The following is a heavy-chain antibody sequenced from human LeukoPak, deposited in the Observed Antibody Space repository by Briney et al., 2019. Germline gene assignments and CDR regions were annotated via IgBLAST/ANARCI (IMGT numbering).Heavy chain of an antibody. Sequence: SVKVSCTASGGTFSSYAISWVRQAPGQGLEWMGGIIPIFGPANYAQKLQRRVTITADESTTTPYMKLSSLRSEDTAVYYCASPRRRITGPLDYWGQGTLVTVSS. J-gene: IGHJ4*02. CDR3: ASPRRRITGPLDY. D-gene: IGHD3-10*01. CDR2: IIPIFGPA. CDR1: GGTFSSYA. V-gene: IGHV1-69*13.